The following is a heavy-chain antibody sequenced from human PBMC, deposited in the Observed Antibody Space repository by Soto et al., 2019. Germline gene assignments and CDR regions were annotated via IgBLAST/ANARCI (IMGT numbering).Heavy chain of an antibody. CDR2: TNPSGGST. CDR1: GYTFTIYY. D-gene: IGHD5-18*01. Sequence: GASVKVSCKASGYTFTIYYMHWVRQAPGQGLEWMGITNPSGGSTSYAQKFQGRVTMTRDTSTSTVYMELSSLRSEDTAVYYCARDGHVDTAMGYYFDYWGQGTLVTVSS. V-gene: IGHV1-46*01. J-gene: IGHJ4*02. CDR3: ARDGHVDTAMGYYFDY.